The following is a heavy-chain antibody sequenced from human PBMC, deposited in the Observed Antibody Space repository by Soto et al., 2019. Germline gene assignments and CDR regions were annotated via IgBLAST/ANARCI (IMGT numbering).Heavy chain of an antibody. Sequence: QVQLVQSGAEVKKPGASVKVSCKVSGYTLTELSIHWVRQAPGKGLEWMGGFDPEDGETIYAQKFQGRVTMTEETSTDTAYMELSSLRSEDTAVYYCATINAQSTIFGVVIDYFDYWGQGTLVTVSS. CDR2: FDPEDGET. V-gene: IGHV1-24*01. CDR1: GYTLTELS. CDR3: ATINAQSTIFGVVIDYFDY. D-gene: IGHD3-3*01. J-gene: IGHJ4*02.